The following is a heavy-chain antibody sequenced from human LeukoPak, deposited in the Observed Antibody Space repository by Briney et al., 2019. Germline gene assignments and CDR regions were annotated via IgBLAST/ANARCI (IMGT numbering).Heavy chain of an antibody. Sequence: SVKVSCKASGGTFSSYAISWVRQAPGQGLEWMGGIIPIFGTANYAQKFQGRVTITADESTSTAYMELSSLRSEDTAVHYCARDRGYSYGTFDYWGQGTLVTVSS. CDR2: IIPIFGTA. V-gene: IGHV1-69*13. J-gene: IGHJ4*02. D-gene: IGHD5-18*01. CDR3: ARDRGYSYGTFDY. CDR1: GGTFSSYA.